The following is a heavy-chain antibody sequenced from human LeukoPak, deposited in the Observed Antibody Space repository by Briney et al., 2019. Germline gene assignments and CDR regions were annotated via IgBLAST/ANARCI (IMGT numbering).Heavy chain of an antibody. CDR3: ARRGGHSWDVGNWFDP. CDR2: TSYSGIS. J-gene: IGHJ5*02. Sequence: SETLSLTCSVSGESIRSTSFWGWIRQSPGMGLEWIASTSYSGISYYNPSLSSRVTVFADTSNNQFSLRLSSVTGADTAVYYCARRGGHSWDVGNWFDPWGQGTLVTVSS. V-gene: IGHV4-39*01. CDR1: GESIRSTSF. D-gene: IGHD6-13*01.